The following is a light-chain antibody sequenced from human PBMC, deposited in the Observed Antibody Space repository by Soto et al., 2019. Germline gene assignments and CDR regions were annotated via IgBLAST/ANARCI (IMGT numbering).Light chain of an antibody. CDR3: HQYNDWSRT. V-gene: IGKV3-15*01. CDR1: QSVSSN. J-gene: IGKJ2*01. Sequence: EIVMTQSPATLSVSPGERATLSCRASQSVSSNLAWYQQKPGQAPTLLIYGASTRATGIPARFSGSGSGTEFTLTISSLQSEDFAVYYCHQYNDWSRTFGQGTKLEIK. CDR2: GAS.